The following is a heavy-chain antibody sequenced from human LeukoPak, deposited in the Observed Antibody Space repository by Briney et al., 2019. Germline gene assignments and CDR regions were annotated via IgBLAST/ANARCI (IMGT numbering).Heavy chain of an antibody. CDR2: ISSGSSYI. J-gene: IGHJ4*02. Sequence: KPGGSPRLSCAASGFTFSSYTMNWVRQAPGKGLEWVSSISSGSSYIYYADSVKGRFTISRANAKNSLFLQMNSLRAEDTAVYYCATDSNSGHFDFWGQGTLVTVSS. V-gene: IGHV3-21*01. CDR3: ATDSNSGHFDF. D-gene: IGHD3-3*02. CDR1: GFTFSSYT.